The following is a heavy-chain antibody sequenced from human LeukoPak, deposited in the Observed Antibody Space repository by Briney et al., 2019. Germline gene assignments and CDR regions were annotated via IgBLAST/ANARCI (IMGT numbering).Heavy chain of an antibody. CDR3: AKEQRGYSGYMVGSCFDP. D-gene: IGHD5-12*01. V-gene: IGHV3-23*01. J-gene: IGHJ5*02. CDR2: ISGSGGST. CDR1: GFTFSSYE. Sequence: PGGSLRLSCAASGFTFSSYEMSWVRQAPGKGLEWVSNISGSGGSTYYADSVKGRFTISRDNSKKTLYLQMNSLRAEDTALYYCAKEQRGYSGYMVGSCFDPWGQGTLVTVSS.